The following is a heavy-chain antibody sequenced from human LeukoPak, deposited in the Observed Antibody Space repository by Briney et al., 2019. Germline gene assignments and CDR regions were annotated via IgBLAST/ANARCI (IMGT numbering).Heavy chain of an antibody. CDR2: IRYDGSNK. CDR3: AKATTLDRGPFDY. J-gene: IGHJ4*02. CDR1: GFTFSSYG. D-gene: IGHD1-1*01. V-gene: IGHV3-30*02. Sequence: GGSLRLSCAASGFTFSSYGMHWVRQAPGKGLEWVAFIRYDGSNKYYADSVKGRFTISRDNSKNTLYLQMNSLRAEDTAVYYCAKATTLDRGPFDYWGQGTLVTVSS.